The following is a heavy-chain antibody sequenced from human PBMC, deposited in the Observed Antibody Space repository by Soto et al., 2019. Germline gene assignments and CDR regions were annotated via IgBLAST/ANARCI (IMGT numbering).Heavy chain of an antibody. V-gene: IGHV3-23*01. J-gene: IGHJ6*03. D-gene: IGHD3-3*01. CDR1: GFTFGRYA. Sequence: GGSLRLSCAASGFTFGRYAMNWVRQAPGKGLEWVSAISSSGGRAYYADSVKGRFTISRDNSENTLYLQMSSLRAEDTDVYYCARPIFGVVTHSPYTDVWGKGTTVTVCS. CDR3: ARPIFGVVTHSPYTDV. CDR2: ISSSGGRA.